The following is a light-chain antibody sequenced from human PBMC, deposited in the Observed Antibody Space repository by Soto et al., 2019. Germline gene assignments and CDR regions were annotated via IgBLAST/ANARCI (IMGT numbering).Light chain of an antibody. Sequence: SYELTQPLSVSEAQGQTARSTCGGNNIGSKNVHWYQQKPGQAPVLVIYRDSNRPSGIPERFSGSNSGNTATLTISRAQAGDEADYYCQVWDSSTVVFGGGTKLTVL. CDR1: NIGSKN. CDR3: QVWDSSTVV. V-gene: IGLV3-9*01. J-gene: IGLJ2*01. CDR2: RDS.